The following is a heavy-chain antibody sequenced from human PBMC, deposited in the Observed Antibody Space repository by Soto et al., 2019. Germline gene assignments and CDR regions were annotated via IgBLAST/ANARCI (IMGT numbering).Heavy chain of an antibody. V-gene: IGHV3-33*01. CDR3: ARDWSGGGNSGNDY. CDR1: GFTFSSYG. Sequence: QVQLVESGGGVVQPGRSLRLSCAASGFTFSSYGMHWVRQAPGKGLEWVAVIWYDGSNKYYADSVKARFTISRDNSKNTLYLQMNSLRAEDTAVYYCARDWSGGGNSGNDYGGQGTLVTVSS. J-gene: IGHJ4*02. D-gene: IGHD2-21*02. CDR2: IWYDGSNK.